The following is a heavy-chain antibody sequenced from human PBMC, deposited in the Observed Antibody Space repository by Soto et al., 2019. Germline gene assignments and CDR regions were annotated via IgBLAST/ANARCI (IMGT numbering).Heavy chain of an antibody. D-gene: IGHD2-2*01. Sequence: KTSETLSLTCTVSGGSISSGGSYWGWIRQPPGKGLEWIGYIYYSGNTILNASLRSRLTLSVDTSKNQFSLNLSSVTAADTAVYYCVRYCSTTKCPFDYWGQGTLVTVSS. V-gene: IGHV4-30-4*01. CDR1: GGSISSGGSY. J-gene: IGHJ4*02. CDR3: VRYCSTTKCPFDY. CDR2: IYYSGNT.